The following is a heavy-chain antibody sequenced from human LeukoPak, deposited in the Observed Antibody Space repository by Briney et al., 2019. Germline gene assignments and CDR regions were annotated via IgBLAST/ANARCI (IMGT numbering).Heavy chain of an antibody. Sequence: SETLSLTCTVSGGSISGYYWSWIRQPPGKGLEWIGEINHSGSTNYNPSLKSRVTISVDTSKNQFSLKLSSVTAADTAVYYCARGSKYYYDSSGPTKYAFDIWGQGTMVTVSS. CDR2: INHSGST. CDR3: ARGSKYYYDSSGPTKYAFDI. J-gene: IGHJ3*02. V-gene: IGHV4-34*01. D-gene: IGHD3-22*01. CDR1: GGSISGYY.